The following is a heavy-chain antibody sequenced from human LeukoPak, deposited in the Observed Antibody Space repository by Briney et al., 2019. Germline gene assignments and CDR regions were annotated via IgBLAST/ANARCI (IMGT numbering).Heavy chain of an antibody. J-gene: IGHJ4*02. CDR2: IKQDGSAK. Sequence: GGSLRLSCAASGFSFISYWMSWVRQAPGKGLEWVANIKQDGSAKNYVDSVKGRFTISRDNAKNSLYLQLDSLRAEDTAVYYCAGCAGNSCYFDYWGQGTLVIVSS. V-gene: IGHV3-7*01. D-gene: IGHD1-1*01. CDR1: GFSFISYW. CDR3: AGCAGNSCYFDY.